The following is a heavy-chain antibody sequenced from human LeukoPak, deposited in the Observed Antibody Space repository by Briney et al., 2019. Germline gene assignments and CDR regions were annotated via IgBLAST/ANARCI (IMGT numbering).Heavy chain of an antibody. CDR3: AKDVRYYYGSGSYPDY. V-gene: IGHV3-23*01. CDR2: ISKSGDHT. D-gene: IGHD3-10*01. J-gene: IGHJ4*02. Sequence: GGSLRLSCAVSGLTFNNYAMSWVRQAPGKGLEWVSAISKSGDHTYYAASAKGRFTIYRDNSKNTQYLQMNSLRAEDTAVYYCAKDVRYYYGSGSYPDYWGQGTLVTVSS. CDR1: GLTFNNYA.